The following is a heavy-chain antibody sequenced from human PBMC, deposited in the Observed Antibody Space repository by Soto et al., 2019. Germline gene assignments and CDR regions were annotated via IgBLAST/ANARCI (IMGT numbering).Heavy chain of an antibody. V-gene: IGHV1-69*13. J-gene: IGHJ6*02. CDR3: ASKEDTTLIDYYYYYGMDV. CDR2: IIPIFGTA. D-gene: IGHD4-4*01. Sequence: ASVKVSCKASGGTFSSYAISWVRQAPGQGLEWMGGIIPIFGTANYAQKFQGRVTITADESTSTAYMELSSLRSEDTAVYYCASKEDTTLIDYYYYYGMDVWGQGXTVTVSS. CDR1: GGTFSSYA.